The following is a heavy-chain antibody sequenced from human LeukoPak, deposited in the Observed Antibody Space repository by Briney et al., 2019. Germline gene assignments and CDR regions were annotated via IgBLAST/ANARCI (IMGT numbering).Heavy chain of an antibody. Sequence: GESLKISCKGSGYNFTNYWIGWVRQMPGKGLEWMGIIYPGDSDTRYSPSFQGQVTISADKSNNTAYLQWSSLKASDTAMYYCARQHGSGSYYSRAIDYWGQGTLVTVSS. D-gene: IGHD3-10*01. CDR2: IYPGDSDT. CDR1: GYNFTNYW. J-gene: IGHJ4*02. CDR3: ARQHGSGSYYSRAIDY. V-gene: IGHV5-51*01.